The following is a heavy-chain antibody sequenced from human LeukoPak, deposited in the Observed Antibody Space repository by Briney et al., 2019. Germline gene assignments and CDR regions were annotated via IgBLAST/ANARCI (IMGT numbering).Heavy chain of an antibody. Sequence: ASVKVSCKASGYTFNDYYMHWVRQAPGQGLEWMGWINLNSGGTNYAQNFQGRVTMTRDTSISTAYMELSRLRSDDTAVYYCAREWDLLNFDCWGQGTLVTVSS. J-gene: IGHJ4*02. V-gene: IGHV1-2*02. CDR2: INLNSGGT. D-gene: IGHD1-26*01. CDR3: AREWDLLNFDC. CDR1: GYTFNDYY.